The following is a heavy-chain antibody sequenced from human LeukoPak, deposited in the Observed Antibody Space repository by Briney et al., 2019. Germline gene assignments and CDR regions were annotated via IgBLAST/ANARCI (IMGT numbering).Heavy chain of an antibody. V-gene: IGHV3-48*01. CDR2: ISSSSGNI. J-gene: IGHJ4*02. CDR1: GFTLSTYS. CDR3: TRETGPGSYLTEY. D-gene: IGHD3-10*01. Sequence: VGSLRLSCEGSGFTLSTYSIHWVRQAPGKGLEWVPLISSSSGNINYADSVKGRLTISRDNATNSVHLQMTSLRSEDTAVYYCTRETGPGSYLTEYWGQGTLVTVSS.